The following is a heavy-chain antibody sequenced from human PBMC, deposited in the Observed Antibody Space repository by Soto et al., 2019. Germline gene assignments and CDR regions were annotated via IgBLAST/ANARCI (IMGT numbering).Heavy chain of an antibody. Sequence: QVQLVQSGAEVKKPGASVKVSCKASGYTFTSYGISWVRQAPGQGLEWMGWINVYNGNTNYAQKLQGRVTMTTDTSTSTAYVDLRSLRSADTAVYFCARDTSRGEYDYWGQGTLVTVSS. CDR1: GYTFTSYG. CDR2: INVYNGNT. CDR3: ARDTSRGEYDY. V-gene: IGHV1-18*01. D-gene: IGHD3-10*01. J-gene: IGHJ4*02.